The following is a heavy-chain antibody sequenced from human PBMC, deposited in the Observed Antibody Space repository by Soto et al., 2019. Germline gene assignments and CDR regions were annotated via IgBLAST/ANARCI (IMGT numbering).Heavy chain of an antibody. V-gene: IGHV3-73*01. J-gene: IGHJ4*02. CDR1: GFTFSGSA. Sequence: EVQLLESGGGLEQPGGSLRLSCAASGFTFSGSAMHWVRQASGKGLEWVGRIRSKANSYATAYAASVKGRFTISRDDSKNTAYLQMNSLKTEDTAVYYCTAWNSGSQTDYWGQGTLVTVSS. CDR2: IRSKANSYAT. D-gene: IGHD1-26*01. CDR3: TAWNSGSQTDY.